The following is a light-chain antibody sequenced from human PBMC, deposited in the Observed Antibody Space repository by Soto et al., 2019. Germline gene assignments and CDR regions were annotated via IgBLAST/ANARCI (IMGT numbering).Light chain of an antibody. CDR3: QQYNSYPLT. CDR1: QSISSW. J-gene: IGKJ4*01. V-gene: IGKV1-5*03. CDR2: KAS. Sequence: DIQMTQSPSTLSASVGDRVTITCRASQSISSWLAWYQQKPGKAPNLLIYKASSLESGVTSRFSGCRSGTEFTLTISSLQPDDFATYYCQQYNSYPLTFGGGTKVEIK.